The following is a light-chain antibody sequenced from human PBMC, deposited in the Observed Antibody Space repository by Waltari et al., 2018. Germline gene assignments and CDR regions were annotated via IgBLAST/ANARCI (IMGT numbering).Light chain of an antibody. Sequence: EIVLTQSPDFLSVTPKQKVTITCRASQSVGSTLHWYQQKAHQSPKLLIKYASHSMPGVPSRLSGSGSGTDFTLTISSLEVEDAAAYYCHQSRSFPVTLGGGTEVEI. CDR2: YAS. V-gene: IGKV6D-21*02. CDR3: HQSRSFPVT. CDR1: QSVGST. J-gene: IGKJ4*01.